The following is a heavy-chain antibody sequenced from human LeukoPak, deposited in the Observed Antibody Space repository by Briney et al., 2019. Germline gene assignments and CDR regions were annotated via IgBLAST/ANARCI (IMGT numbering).Heavy chain of an antibody. CDR2: ISYDGSNK. CDR3: ARDLRAYNWNVRIFDY. J-gene: IGHJ4*02. D-gene: IGHD1-1*01. CDR1: GFTFSSYD. V-gene: IGHV3-30*19. Sequence: GGSLRLSCAASGFTFSSYDMHWVRQAPGKGLEWVAVISYDGSNKYYADSVKGRFTISRDNSKNTLYLQMNSLRAEDTAVYYCARDLRAYNWNVRIFDYWGQGTLVTVSS.